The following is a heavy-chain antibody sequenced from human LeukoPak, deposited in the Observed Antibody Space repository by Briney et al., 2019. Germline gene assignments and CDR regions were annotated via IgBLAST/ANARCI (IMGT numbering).Heavy chain of an antibody. CDR1: GDSVSSNSAA. CDR2: TYYRSKWYN. CDR3: ARDLLWGAPYYYYYGMDV. J-gene: IGHJ6*02. Sequence: SQTLSLTCAISGDSVSSNSAAWNWIRQSPSRGLEWLGRTYYRSKWYNDYAVSVKSRITINPDTSKNQFSLQLDSVTPEDTAAYYCARDLLWGAPYYYYYGMDVWGQGTTVTVSS. D-gene: IGHD7-27*01. V-gene: IGHV6-1*01.